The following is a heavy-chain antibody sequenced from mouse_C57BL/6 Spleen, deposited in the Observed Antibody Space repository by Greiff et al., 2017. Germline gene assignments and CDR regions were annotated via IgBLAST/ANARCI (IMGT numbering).Heavy chain of an antibody. CDR2: IHPNSGST. J-gene: IGHJ3*01. D-gene: IGHD2-3*01. V-gene: IGHV1-64*01. CDR1: GYTFTSYW. CDR3: EKCDGCGDVPLAY. Sequence: VQLQQPGAELVKPGASVKLSCKASGYTFTSYWMHWVKQRPGQGLEWIGMIHPNSGSTNYNEKFKSKATLTVDKSSNTAYMQLSSLTSEDSAVYDCEKCDGCGDVPLAYWGQGTLVTVSA.